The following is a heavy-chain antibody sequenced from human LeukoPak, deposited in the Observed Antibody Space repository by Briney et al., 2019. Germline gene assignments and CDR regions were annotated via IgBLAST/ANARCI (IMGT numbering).Heavy chain of an antibody. CDR3: VRGGDTIGSIRSPFDI. V-gene: IGHV3-53*01. CDR2: IYSGGST. CDR1: GFTVSSNY. J-gene: IGHJ3*02. Sequence: PGGSLRLSCAASGFTVSSNYMSWVRQAPGKGLEWVSVIYSGGSTYYADSVKGRFNISRDNSKNTLYLQMNSLRVEDTAVYYCVRGGDTIGSIRSPFDIWGQGTMVTVSS. D-gene: IGHD3-22*01.